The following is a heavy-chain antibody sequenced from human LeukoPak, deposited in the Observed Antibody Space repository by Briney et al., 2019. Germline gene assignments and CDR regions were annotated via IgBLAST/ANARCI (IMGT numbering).Heavy chain of an antibody. V-gene: IGHV4-38-2*01. CDR1: GYSISSGYY. J-gene: IGHJ3*02. D-gene: IGHD2-2*01. Sequence: SETLSLTCAVSGYSISSGYYWGWIRQPPGKGLEWIGSIYHSGSTHYNPSLKSRVTISVDTSRNQLSLKLSSVTAADTAVYYCASAVVPAAAFDIWGQGTMVTVSS. CDR2: IYHSGST. CDR3: ASAVVPAAAFDI.